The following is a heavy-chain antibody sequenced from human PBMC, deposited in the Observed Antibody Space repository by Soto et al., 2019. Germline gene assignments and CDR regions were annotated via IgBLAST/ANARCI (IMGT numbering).Heavy chain of an antibody. J-gene: IGHJ4*02. CDR3: ASTPGSLAGDY. Sequence: QVQLQESGPGLVKPSGTLSLTCAVSSDSISSSTWWSWVRQPPGRGLEWIGAIFHSGSTNYNPSLKSRVTRSLGKSKNPFSLNLTSVTAADTAVYYCASTPGSLAGDYWGQGILVSVTS. CDR1: SDSISSSTW. CDR2: IFHSGST. D-gene: IGHD2-15*01. V-gene: IGHV4-4*02.